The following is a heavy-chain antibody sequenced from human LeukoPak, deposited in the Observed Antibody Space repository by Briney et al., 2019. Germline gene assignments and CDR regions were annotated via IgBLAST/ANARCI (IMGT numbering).Heavy chain of an antibody. V-gene: IGHV4-59*08. CDR3: ARHAYCGGDCFGGAFEI. CDR1: GGSISYYY. J-gene: IGHJ3*02. D-gene: IGHD2-21*02. CDR2: VFYSGST. Sequence: SETLSLTCTVSGGSISYYYWSWIRQPPGKGLEWIGYVFYSGSTSYNPSLKSRVTISLDTSKHQFSLKLNSVTAADTAVYYCARHAYCGGDCFGGAFEIWGQGTMVTVST.